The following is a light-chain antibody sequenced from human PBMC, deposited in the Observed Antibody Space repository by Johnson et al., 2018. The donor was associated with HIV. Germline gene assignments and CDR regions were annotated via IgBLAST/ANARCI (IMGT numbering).Light chain of an antibody. CDR2: DDN. Sequence: HSVLTQPPSVSAARGQKVTISCSGSSSNIGNNYVSWYQQFPGAAPKLLIYDDNKRPSRIPDRFSGSKSGTSATLGITGLQTGDEADYYCGTWDSSLSIYVFGTGTKVTVL. J-gene: IGLJ1*01. V-gene: IGLV1-51*01. CDR3: GTWDSSLSIYV. CDR1: SSNIGNNY.